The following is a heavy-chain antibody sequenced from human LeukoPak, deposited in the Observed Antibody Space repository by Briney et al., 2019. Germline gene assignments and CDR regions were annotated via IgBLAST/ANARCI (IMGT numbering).Heavy chain of an antibody. V-gene: IGHV2-5*02. J-gene: IGHJ4*02. D-gene: IGHD3-10*01. CDR2: IYWDDDK. CDR1: GFSLSTSGVG. Sequence: SGPTLVNPTQTLTLTCTFSGFSLSTSGVGVGWIRQPPGEALEWLAFIYWDDDKRYSPSLQSRLTITKDTSKNQVVLTMTNMDPVDTATYYCAHNNYYGSGTSSYHFDYWGQGTLVTVSS. CDR3: AHNNYYGSGTSSYHFDY.